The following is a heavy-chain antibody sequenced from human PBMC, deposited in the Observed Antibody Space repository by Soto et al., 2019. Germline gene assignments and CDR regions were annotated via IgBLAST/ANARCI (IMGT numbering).Heavy chain of an antibody. CDR1: GFTFSSHG. V-gene: IGHV3-23*01. Sequence: HPGGSLRLSCAASGFTFSSHGMSWVRQAPGKGLEWIAGLSRGGGTTYYADSVKGRFTISRDNSKNTLDLIMNSLKVEDTALYYCAKDGQYRTDGFDVWGQGTMVTVSS. J-gene: IGHJ3*01. CDR2: LSRGGGTT. D-gene: IGHD6-6*01. CDR3: AKDGQYRTDGFDV.